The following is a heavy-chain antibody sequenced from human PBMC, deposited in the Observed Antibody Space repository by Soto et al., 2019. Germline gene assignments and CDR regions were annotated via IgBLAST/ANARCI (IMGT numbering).Heavy chain of an antibody. D-gene: IGHD3-22*01. Sequence: QITLKESGPTLVKPTQTLTLTCTFSGFSLSTSGVGVGWIRQPPGKALEWLALIYWDDDKHYSPSLNSRLTITKDTSKTQVVLTMTNMDPVDTATYYCARSPPGSAYDYWGQGTLVTVSS. CDR3: ARSPPGSAYDY. CDR2: IYWDDDK. V-gene: IGHV2-5*02. J-gene: IGHJ4*02. CDR1: GFSLSTSGVG.